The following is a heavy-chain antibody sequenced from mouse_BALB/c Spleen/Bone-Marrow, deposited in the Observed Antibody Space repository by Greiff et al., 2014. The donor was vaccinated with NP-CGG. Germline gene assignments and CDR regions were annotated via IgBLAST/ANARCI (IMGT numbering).Heavy chain of an antibody. V-gene: IGHV5-17*02. J-gene: IGHJ2*01. Sequence: EVKLMESGGGLVQPGGSRKLSCAASGFTFSSFGMHWVRQAPEKGLGWVAYISSGSSTIYYADTVMGRFTISRDNPKNTLFLQMTSRSSEDTAMYYCARSGSSSGYFDYWGQGTTLTVSS. CDR3: ARSGSSSGYFDY. D-gene: IGHD1-1*01. CDR2: ISSGSSTI. CDR1: GFTFSSFG.